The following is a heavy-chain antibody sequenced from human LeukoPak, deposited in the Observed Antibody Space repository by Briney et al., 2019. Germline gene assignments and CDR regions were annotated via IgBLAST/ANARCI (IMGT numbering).Heavy chain of an antibody. CDR2: IYYSGST. V-gene: IGHV4-39*01. Sequence: PSETLSLTCTVSGGSISSSSYYWGWIRQPPGKGLEWIGSIYYSGSTYYNPSLKSRVTISVDTSKNQFSLKLSSVTAADTAVYYCARHPNYYDSSGYLPFDYWGQGTLVTVSS. J-gene: IGHJ4*02. CDR3: ARHPNYYDSSGYLPFDY. CDR1: GGSISSSSYY. D-gene: IGHD3-22*01.